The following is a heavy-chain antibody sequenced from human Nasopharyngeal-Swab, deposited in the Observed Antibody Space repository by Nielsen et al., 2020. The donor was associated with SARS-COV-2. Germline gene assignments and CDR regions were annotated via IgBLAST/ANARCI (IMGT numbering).Heavy chain of an antibody. CDR2: VMPKFNTA. J-gene: IGHJ5*02. CDR1: GGTFRNYG. Sequence: SVKVSCKTSGGTFRNYGISWVRQAPGQGLEWMGGVMPKFNTANYAQKFQDRVTITADESTSTVYLELISLTSDDTAVYYCARDSDYGDYIGWFDPWGQGTLVTVSS. CDR3: ARDSDYGDYIGWFDP. D-gene: IGHD4-17*01. V-gene: IGHV1-69*13.